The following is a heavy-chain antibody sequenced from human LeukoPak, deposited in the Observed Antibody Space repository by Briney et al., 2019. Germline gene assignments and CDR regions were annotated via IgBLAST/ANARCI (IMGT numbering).Heavy chain of an antibody. V-gene: IGHV3-48*02. J-gene: IGHJ4*02. CDR3: AKKWGVGTTTLDYFDY. Sequence: PGGSLRLSCAASGFTFSSYSMNWVRQAPGKGLEWVSHITASGTAMFYADSVKGRFTISRDNAKNSLYLQMNSLTDEDTAVYYCAKKWGVGTTTLDYFDYWGQGTLVTVSS. CDR1: GFTFSSYS. CDR2: ITASGTAM. D-gene: IGHD1-26*01.